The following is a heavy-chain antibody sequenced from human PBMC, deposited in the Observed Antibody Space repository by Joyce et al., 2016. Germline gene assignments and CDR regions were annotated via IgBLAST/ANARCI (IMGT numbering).Heavy chain of an antibody. CDR1: GYTFTSYY. V-gene: IGHV1-46*01. CDR3: ARKIKNQYYFDY. D-gene: IGHD1-14*01. J-gene: IGHJ4*02. Sequence: QVQLVQSGAEVKKPGASVKVSCKASGYTFTSYYMHWVRQAPGQGLEWMRIINPSGGSTTYAQKFQGRVTMTRDTSTSTVYMELSSLRSEDTAVYYCARKIKNQYYFDYWGQGTLVTVSS. CDR2: INPSGGST.